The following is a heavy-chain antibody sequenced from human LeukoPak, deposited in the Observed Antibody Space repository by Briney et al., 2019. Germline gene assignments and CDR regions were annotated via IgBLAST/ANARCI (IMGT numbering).Heavy chain of an antibody. CDR3: GCPTVTAPPTDY. V-gene: IGHV4-59*05. CDR1: GFTFSNYW. Sequence: GSLRLSCAASGFTFSNYWMSWVRQAPGKGLEWIGSIYYSGNTYYNPSLKSRVTISVDTSKNQFSLKLSSVTAADTAVYYCGCPTVTAPPTDYWGQGTLVTVFS. CDR2: IYYSGNT. J-gene: IGHJ4*02. D-gene: IGHD2-21*02.